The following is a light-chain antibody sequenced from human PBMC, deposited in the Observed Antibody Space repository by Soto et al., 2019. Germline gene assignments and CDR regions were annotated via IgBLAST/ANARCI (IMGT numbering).Light chain of an antibody. Sequence: QSVLTQPPSLSAAPGQRVTISCSRSTSNIGTNYVSWYQQFPGTAPKLLIYGNSNRPSGVPDQFSGSKSGTSASLAITGLQAEDEADYYCQSYDSSLSGWVFGGGTKVTVL. CDR2: GNS. V-gene: IGLV1-40*01. CDR1: TSNIGTNY. CDR3: QSYDSSLSGWV. J-gene: IGLJ3*02.